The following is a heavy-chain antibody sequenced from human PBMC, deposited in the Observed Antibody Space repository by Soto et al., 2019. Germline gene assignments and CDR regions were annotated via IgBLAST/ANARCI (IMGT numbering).Heavy chain of an antibody. V-gene: IGHV4-31*03. CDR3: ARDRHNYGPLFDY. Sequence: SETLSLTCTVSGGSVSSGGYYWSWIRQHPEKGLEWIGYFSYSGNTYYSPSLKSRATISVDTSKNQFSLKLSSVTAADTAVYYCARDRHNYGPLFDYWGQGTLVTVSS. CDR1: GGSVSSGGYY. CDR2: FSYSGNT. D-gene: IGHD4-17*01. J-gene: IGHJ4*02.